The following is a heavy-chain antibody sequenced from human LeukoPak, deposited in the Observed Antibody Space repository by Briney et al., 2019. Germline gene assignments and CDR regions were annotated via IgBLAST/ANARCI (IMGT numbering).Heavy chain of an antibody. Sequence: SETLSLTCAVSGYSISSGYYWGWIRQPPGKGLEWIGSIYHSGSTYYNPSLKSRVTISVDTSKNQFSLKLSSVTAADTAVYYCARGLYYYGSGSYYREWGQGTLVTVSS. J-gene: IGHJ4*02. V-gene: IGHV4-38-2*01. D-gene: IGHD3-10*01. CDR1: GYSISSGYY. CDR2: IYHSGST. CDR3: ARGLYYYGSGSYYRE.